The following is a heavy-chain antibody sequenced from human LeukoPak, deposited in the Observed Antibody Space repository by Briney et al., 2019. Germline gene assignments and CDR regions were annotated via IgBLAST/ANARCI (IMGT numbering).Heavy chain of an antibody. CDR1: GFTFSSYG. J-gene: IGHJ4*02. CDR3: ARRAGSYSHSYDY. Sequence: GGSLRLSCAASGFTFSSYGMHWVRQAPGKGLEWVAVISYDGSNKYYADSVKGRFTISRDNSKNTLYLQMNSLRAEDTAVYYCARRAGSYSHSYDYWGQGTLVTVSS. D-gene: IGHD2-15*01. CDR2: ISYDGSNK. V-gene: IGHV3-30*03.